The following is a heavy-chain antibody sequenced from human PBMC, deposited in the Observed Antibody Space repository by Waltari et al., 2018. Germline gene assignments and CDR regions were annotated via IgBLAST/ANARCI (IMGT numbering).Heavy chain of an antibody. V-gene: IGHV4-38-2*01. CDR1: GYSISSGYY. D-gene: IGHD3-10*01. CDR2: IYHSGST. J-gene: IGHJ4*02. CDR3: CNAGSGRNDY. Sequence: QVQLQESGPGLVKPSETLSLTCAVSGYSISSGYYWGWIRQPPGKGLEWIGSIYHSGSTYYNPSLKSRVTISVDTSKNQCSLKLSSVTAADTAVYYCCNAGSGRNDYWGQGTLVTVSS.